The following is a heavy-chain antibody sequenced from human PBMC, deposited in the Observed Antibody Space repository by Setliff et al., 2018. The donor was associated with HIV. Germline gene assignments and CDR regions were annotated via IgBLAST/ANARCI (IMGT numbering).Heavy chain of an antibody. V-gene: IGHV1-46*01. CDR3: ARGARLLAGYSDRWDYYYMAV. CDR1: GYTFTSYY. J-gene: IGHJ6*03. D-gene: IGHD6-13*01. CDR2: INPSGGST. Sequence: GASVKVSCKASGYTFTSYYLHWVRQAPGQGLEWMGIINPSGGSTHYNPSLKSRFTISVDTSKNQFSLKVNSVTAADTAVYYCARGARLLAGYSDRWDYYYMAVWGKGTTVTVSS.